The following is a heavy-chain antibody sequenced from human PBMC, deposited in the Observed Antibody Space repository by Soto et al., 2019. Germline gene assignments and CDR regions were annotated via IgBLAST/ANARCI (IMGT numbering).Heavy chain of an antibody. CDR2: IYYSGST. V-gene: IGHV4-61*01. J-gene: IGHJ4*02. Sequence: KASETLSLTCAVSGGSVSNGTYYWSWIRQPPGKGLEWIGFIYYSGSTNYNPSLKRRVTISVDTSKNQFSLKLSSVTAADTAVYYCARAYYCQRPFDYGGQGTMVTVYS. CDR1: GGSVSNGTYY. D-gene: IGHD3-22*01. CDR3: ARAYYCQRPFDY.